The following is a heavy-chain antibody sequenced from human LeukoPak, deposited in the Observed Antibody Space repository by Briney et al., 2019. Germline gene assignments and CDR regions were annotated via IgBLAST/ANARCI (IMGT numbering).Heavy chain of an antibody. V-gene: IGHV4-31*03. D-gene: IGHD6-13*01. CDR1: GGSISSGGYY. CDR2: IYYTGST. CDR3: AKMRQAATGGPWYFDL. J-gene: IGHJ2*01. Sequence: PSETLSLTCTVSGGSISSGGYYWSWIRQHPGKGLEWIGYIYYTGSTDYNPSLKSRVTISVDTSKNQFSLYLGSMTAADTAVYYCAKMRQAATGGPWYFDLWGRGTLVTVSS.